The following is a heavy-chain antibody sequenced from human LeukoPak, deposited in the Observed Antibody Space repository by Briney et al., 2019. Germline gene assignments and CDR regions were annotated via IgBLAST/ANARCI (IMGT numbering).Heavy chain of an antibody. V-gene: IGHV3-33*01. CDR1: GFTFSSYG. J-gene: IGHJ6*02. CDR3: ARSLPKLRNYYYGMDV. Sequence: GGSLRLSCAASGFTFSSYGMHWVRQAPGKGLEWVAVIWYDGSNKYYADSVKGRFTISRDNSKNTLYLQMNSLRAEDTAVYYCARSLPKLRNYYYGMDVWGQGTTVTVSS. D-gene: IGHD4-23*01. CDR2: IWYDGSNK.